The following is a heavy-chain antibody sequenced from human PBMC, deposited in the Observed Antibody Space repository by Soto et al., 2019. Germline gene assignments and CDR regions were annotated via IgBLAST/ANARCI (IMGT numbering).Heavy chain of an antibody. Sequence: SETLSLTCTVSGGSISSYYWSWIRQPPGKGLEWIGYIYYSGSTNYNPSLKSRVTISVDTSKNQFSLKLSSVTAADTAVYYCASGSGYSSGWYLGWFDPWGQGTLVTVSS. J-gene: IGHJ5*02. CDR3: ASGSGYSSGWYLGWFDP. D-gene: IGHD6-19*01. CDR2: IYYSGST. V-gene: IGHV4-59*01. CDR1: GGSISSYY.